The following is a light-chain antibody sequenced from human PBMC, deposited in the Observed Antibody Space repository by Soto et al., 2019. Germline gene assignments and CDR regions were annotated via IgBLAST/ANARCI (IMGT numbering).Light chain of an antibody. J-gene: IGKJ1*01. CDR1: QSVSSNY. CDR2: GAS. V-gene: IGKV3-20*01. CDR3: QQSGSSPRT. Sequence: EVVLTQSPGTLSLSPVERATRSCGASQSVSSNYLAWYQQRPGQAPRLLIYGASSRATGIPDRFSGSGSGTDFTLTISRLEPEDFAVYYCQQSGSSPRTFGQGTKVDIK.